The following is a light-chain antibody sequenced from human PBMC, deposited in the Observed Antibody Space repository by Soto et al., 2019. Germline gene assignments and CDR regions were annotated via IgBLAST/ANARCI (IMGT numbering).Light chain of an antibody. CDR1: QDISDY. Sequence: DIQMTQSPSSLSASLGDRVTITCRASQDISDYLAWYQQKPGKAPKLLIYSASTLHSGVPSRFSGSGSGTDFTLTISSLQPEDVATYYCQKFNTAPRTFGQGTRLEIK. J-gene: IGKJ5*01. CDR2: SAS. CDR3: QKFNTAPRT. V-gene: IGKV1-27*01.